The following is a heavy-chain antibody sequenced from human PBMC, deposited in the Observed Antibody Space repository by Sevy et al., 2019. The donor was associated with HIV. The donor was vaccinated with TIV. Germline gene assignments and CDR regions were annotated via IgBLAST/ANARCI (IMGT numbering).Heavy chain of an antibody. CDR1: GFTFSNAW. CDR3: TTAPRRGYSYGYYYYGMDV. V-gene: IGHV3-15*01. CDR2: IKSKTDGGTT. J-gene: IGHJ6*02. D-gene: IGHD5-18*01. Sequence: GGSLRLSCAASGFTFSNAWMSCVRQAPGKGLEWVGRIKSKTDGGTTDYAAPVKGRFTISRDDSKNTLYLQMNSLKTEDTAVYYCTTAPRRGYSYGYYYYGMDVWGQGTTVTVSS.